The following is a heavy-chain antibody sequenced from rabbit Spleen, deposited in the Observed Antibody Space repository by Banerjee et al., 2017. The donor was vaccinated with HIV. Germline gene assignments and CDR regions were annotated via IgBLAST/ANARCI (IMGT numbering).Heavy chain of an antibody. CDR1: GFSFSSNW. CDR2: IDTSDGDT. Sequence: QSLEESGGDLVKPGGTLTLTCTVSGFSFSSNWICWVRQAPGKGLEWIACIDTSDGDTDYANWPKGRFTISKASSTTVTLKMTSLTAADTATCFCARDLLGVIGWNFNLWGQGTLVTVS. CDR3: ARDLLGVIGWNFNL. J-gene: IGHJ4*01. D-gene: IGHD1-1*01. V-gene: IGHV1S40*01.